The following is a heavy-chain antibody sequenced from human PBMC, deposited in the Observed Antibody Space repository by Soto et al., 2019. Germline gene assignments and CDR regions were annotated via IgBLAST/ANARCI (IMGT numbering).Heavy chain of an antibody. D-gene: IGHD2-15*01. CDR2: INPNSGGT. CDR1: GYTFTGYY. J-gene: IGHJ6*02. Sequence: ASVKVSCKASGYTFTGYYMHWVRHAPGQGLEWMGWINPNSGGTNYAQKFQGRVTMTRDTSISTAYMELSRLRSDDTAVYYCAREVCSGGSCYPRVYYYYGMDVWGQGTTVTVSS. CDR3: AREVCSGGSCYPRVYYYYGMDV. V-gene: IGHV1-2*02.